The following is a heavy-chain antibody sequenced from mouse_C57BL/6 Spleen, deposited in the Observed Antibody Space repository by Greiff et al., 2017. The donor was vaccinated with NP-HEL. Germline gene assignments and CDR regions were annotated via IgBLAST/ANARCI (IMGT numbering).Heavy chain of an antibody. D-gene: IGHD3-3*01. CDR1: GYTFTDYY. J-gene: IGHJ1*03. CDR3: ARWLGYFDV. CDR2: IYPGSGNT. V-gene: IGHV1-76*01. Sequence: VKLMESGAELVRPGASVKLSCKASGYTFTDYYINWVKQRPGQGLEWIARIYPGSGNTYYNEKFKGKATLTAEKSSSTAYMQLSSLTSEDSAVYFCARWLGYFDVWGTGTTVTVSS.